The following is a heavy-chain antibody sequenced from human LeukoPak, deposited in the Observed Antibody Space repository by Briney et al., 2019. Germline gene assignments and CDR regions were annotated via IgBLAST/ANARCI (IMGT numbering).Heavy chain of an antibody. Sequence: GSSVKVSCKASGGTFSSYAISWVRQAPGQGLEWMGGIIPIFGTANYAQKFQGRVTITADESTSTAYMELSSLRSEDTAVYYCARWLDYYDSSGHDYWGQGTLVTVSS. D-gene: IGHD3-22*01. CDR2: IIPIFGTA. CDR3: ARWLDYYDSSGHDY. J-gene: IGHJ4*02. V-gene: IGHV1-69*01. CDR1: GGTFSSYA.